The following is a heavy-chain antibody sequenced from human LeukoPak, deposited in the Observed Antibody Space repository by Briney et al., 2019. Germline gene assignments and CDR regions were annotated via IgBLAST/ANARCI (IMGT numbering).Heavy chain of an antibody. Sequence: PTGTSLRLSCAASGFTFSSYAIHWVRQAPGKGLEWVAVISFDGTDAFYADSVKGRFTISRDNSKNTLYLQMNSLRADDTAVYYCAREESSYFDYWGQGTLVTVSS. J-gene: IGHJ4*02. CDR3: AREESSYFDY. V-gene: IGHV3-30*04. CDR2: ISFDGTDA. CDR1: GFTFSSYA.